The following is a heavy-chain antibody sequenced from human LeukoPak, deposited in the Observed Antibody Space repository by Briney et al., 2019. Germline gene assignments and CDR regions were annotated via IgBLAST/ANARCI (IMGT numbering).Heavy chain of an antibody. V-gene: IGHV5-51*01. J-gene: IGHJ3*02. D-gene: IGHD6-19*01. Sequence: GESMQISCQGSGYNFTSYWIGWVREVPGKGREWMGIIYPSDSDTRYTPSFQGHVTISPDKSISTAYLQWSSLKASDTAMYYCARRRYPGYSSGRDAFDIWGQGTMVTVSS. CDR3: ARRRYPGYSSGRDAFDI. CDR2: IYPSDSDT. CDR1: GYNFTSYW.